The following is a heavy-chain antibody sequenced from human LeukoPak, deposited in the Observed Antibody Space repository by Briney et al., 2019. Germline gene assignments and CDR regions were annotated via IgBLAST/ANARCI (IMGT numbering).Heavy chain of an antibody. CDR2: MDPNSGNP. D-gene: IGHD6-13*01. CDR3: AGGGGSSFPGDY. J-gene: IGHJ4*02. Sequence: ASVKASCKASGYTFTRYDIIWVRQATGHGLEWRGWMDPNSGNPVYAQQFQGRITMTRNTSITTAYMELSSVIYKDTAVYYCAGGGGSSFPGDYWGQGTLVTVSS. CDR1: GYTFTRYD. V-gene: IGHV1-8*01.